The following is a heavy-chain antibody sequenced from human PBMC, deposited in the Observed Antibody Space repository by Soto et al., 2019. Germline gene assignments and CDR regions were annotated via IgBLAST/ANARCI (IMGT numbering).Heavy chain of an antibody. V-gene: IGHV2-5*02. CDR1: GFSLTTSGVG. Sequence: QITLKESGPTLVKPTQTLTLTCTFSGFSLTTSGVGVGWIRQPPGKALEWLALIYWDDDKRYSPSLKRRLTSTRDTSKNQVVLTMTNMDPVDTATYYCAHRRRAAGGYYFDYWGQGTLVTVSS. CDR2: IYWDDDK. D-gene: IGHD6-13*01. J-gene: IGHJ4*02. CDR3: AHRRRAAGGYYFDY.